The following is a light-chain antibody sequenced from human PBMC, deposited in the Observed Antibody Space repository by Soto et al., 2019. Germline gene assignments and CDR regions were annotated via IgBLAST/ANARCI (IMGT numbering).Light chain of an antibody. CDR1: QSVLYSSNNKNY. J-gene: IGKJ2*01. Sequence: DIVMTQSPDSLAVSLGERATINCKSSQSVLYSSNNKNYLAWYQQKPGQPPKMLIYWASTRESGVPDRFSGSGSGTDFTLTITSLPAEDVAVYYCQEYYSTPLNFGQGTKLEIK. CDR2: WAS. V-gene: IGKV4-1*01. CDR3: QEYYSTPLN.